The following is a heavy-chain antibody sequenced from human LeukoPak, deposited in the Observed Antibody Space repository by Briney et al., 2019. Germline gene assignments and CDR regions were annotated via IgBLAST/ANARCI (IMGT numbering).Heavy chain of an antibody. V-gene: IGHV3-7*03. J-gene: IGHJ4*02. CDR3: ARIYYDFWSRPAFDY. CDR2: IKQDGSEK. D-gene: IGHD3-3*01. Sequence: GGSLRLSCVGSGFTFSRYWLNWVRQAPGKGLEWVANIKQDGSEKYYVDSVKGRFTISRDNAKNSLYLQMNSLRAEDTAVYYCARIYYDFWSRPAFDYWGQGTLVTVSS. CDR1: GFTFSRYW.